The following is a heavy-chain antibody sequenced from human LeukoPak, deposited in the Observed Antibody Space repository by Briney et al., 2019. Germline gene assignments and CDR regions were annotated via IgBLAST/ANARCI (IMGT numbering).Heavy chain of an antibody. CDR1: GYSFTSYW. CDR2: ISPGDSAT. V-gene: IGHV5-51*01. CDR3: ARRGYPYGNWFDS. J-gene: IGHJ5*01. D-gene: IGHD4-17*01. Sequence: GESLKISCKGSGYSFTSYWIAWVRQMPWTGLEWMGIISPGDSATRYSPSFQGQVTISADKSINTAYLQWSSLKASDTAIYYCARRGYPYGNWFDSWGQGILVTVSS.